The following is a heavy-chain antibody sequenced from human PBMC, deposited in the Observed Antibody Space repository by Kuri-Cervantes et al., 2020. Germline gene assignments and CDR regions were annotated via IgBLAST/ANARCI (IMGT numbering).Heavy chain of an antibody. D-gene: IGHD2-21*02. V-gene: IGHV3-30*02. CDR3: AKGQVVTAILATMGV. CDR2: IRYDGSNK. CDR1: GFTLSSYW. J-gene: IGHJ6*03. Sequence: GESLRLSCAVSGFTLSSYWMTWLRQAPGKGLEWVAFIRYDGSNKYYAASGKGRFTISRDNSKNTLYLQMNSLRAEDTAVYYCAKGQVVTAILATMGVWGKGTTVTVSS.